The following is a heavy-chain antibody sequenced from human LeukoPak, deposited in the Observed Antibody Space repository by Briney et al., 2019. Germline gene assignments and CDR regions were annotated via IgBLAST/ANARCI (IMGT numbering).Heavy chain of an antibody. V-gene: IGHV3-48*01. D-gene: IGHD3-10*02. CDR3: VRALLLFGGPGAFDI. CDR1: GFSFTTHS. CDR2: ISVTSSFI. Sequence: GGSLRLSCAASGFSFTTHSMNWVRQAPGKGLEWVSFISVTSSFISYADSVKGRFTISRDNGESSLYLQMNSLRAEDTAVYYCVRALLLFGGPGAFDIWGQGALVTVSS. J-gene: IGHJ3*02.